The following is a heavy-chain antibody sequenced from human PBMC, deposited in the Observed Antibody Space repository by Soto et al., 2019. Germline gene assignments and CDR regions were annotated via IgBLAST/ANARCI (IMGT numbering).Heavy chain of an antibody. D-gene: IGHD1-26*01. Sequence: GGSVRLSCAASGFTFSSYGMHWVRQAPGKGLEWVAVISYDGSNKYYADSVKGRFTISRDNSKNTLYLQMNSLRAEDTAVYYCAKDLAGSRFDYWGQGTLVTVSS. V-gene: IGHV3-30*18. CDR2: ISYDGSNK. CDR1: GFTFSSYG. CDR3: AKDLAGSRFDY. J-gene: IGHJ4*02.